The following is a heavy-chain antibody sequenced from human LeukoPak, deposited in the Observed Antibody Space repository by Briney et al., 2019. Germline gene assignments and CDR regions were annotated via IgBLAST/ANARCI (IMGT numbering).Heavy chain of an antibody. J-gene: IGHJ6*02. D-gene: IGHD6-13*01. Sequence: SETLSLTRTVSGGSISSYYWSWIRQPPGKGLEWIGYIYYSGSTNYNPSLKSRVTISVDTSKNQFSLKLSSVTAADTAVYYCAREGDGSSWSDYYGMDVWGQGTTVTVSS. CDR2: IYYSGST. V-gene: IGHV4-59*12. CDR1: GGSISSYY. CDR3: AREGDGSSWSDYYGMDV.